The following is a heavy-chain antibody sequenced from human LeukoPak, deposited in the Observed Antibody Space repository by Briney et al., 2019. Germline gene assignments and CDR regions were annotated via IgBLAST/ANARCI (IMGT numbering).Heavy chain of an antibody. CDR1: GFTFSSYA. J-gene: IGHJ6*02. D-gene: IGHD2-2*01. CDR2: ISGSGGGT. V-gene: IGHV3-23*01. Sequence: GGSLRLSCAASGFTFSSYAMSWVRQAPGKGLEWVSAISGSGGGTYYADSVKGRFTISRDNSKNTLYLQMNSLRAEDTAVYYCAKAVVPAAPSYYGMDVWGQGTTVTVSS. CDR3: AKAVVPAAPSYYGMDV.